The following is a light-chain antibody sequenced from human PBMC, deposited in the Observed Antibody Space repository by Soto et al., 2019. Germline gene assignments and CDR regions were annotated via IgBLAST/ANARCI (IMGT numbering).Light chain of an antibody. CDR1: QSVGPS. J-gene: IGKJ3*01. Sequence: IQMTQSPSTLSASVGDRVTVTCRASQSVGPSLAWYQQKPGKAPNLLIYGASILETGVPSRFSGSGSGTDFTLTITSLQPDHSATYYCQHYNSFPLTFGPGTKVEIK. V-gene: IGKV1-5*01. CDR2: GAS. CDR3: QHYNSFPLT.